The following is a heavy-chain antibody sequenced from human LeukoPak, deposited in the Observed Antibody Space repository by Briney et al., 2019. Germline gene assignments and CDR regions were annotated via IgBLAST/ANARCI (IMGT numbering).Heavy chain of an antibody. CDR3: YYYDSSGFYPQTKIDY. V-gene: IGHV3-23*01. J-gene: IGHJ4*02. CDR1: GFSFSTYS. D-gene: IGHD3-22*01. Sequence: GGSLTLSCEGSGFSFSTYSMNWFRQAPGKGLEWVSGITGSGANTYYADSVKGRFTISRDNSKNTLYLRMNSLRAEDTAVYYCYYYDSSGFYPQTKIDYWGQGTLVTVSS. CDR2: ITGSGANT.